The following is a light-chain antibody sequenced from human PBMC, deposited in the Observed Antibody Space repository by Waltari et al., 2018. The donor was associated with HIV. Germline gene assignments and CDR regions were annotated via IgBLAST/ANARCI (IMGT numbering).Light chain of an antibody. Sequence: QSVLTQPPSASGTPGQRVTISCSGSSSNIGSNTVNWYQQLPGTAPKRLIYSNNQRPSGVPDRFSGSKSGTSASLAISGLQSEDEADYYCAAWDDSLNGLYVFGTGTKVTVL. CDR2: SNN. J-gene: IGLJ1*01. V-gene: IGLV1-44*01. CDR3: AAWDDSLNGLYV. CDR1: SSNIGSNT.